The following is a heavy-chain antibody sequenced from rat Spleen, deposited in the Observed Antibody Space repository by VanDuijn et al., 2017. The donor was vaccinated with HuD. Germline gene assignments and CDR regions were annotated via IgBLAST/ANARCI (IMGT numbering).Heavy chain of an antibody. J-gene: IGHJ2*01. CDR2: ISGKSYNYAT. D-gene: IGHD1-9*01. Sequence: EVQLVESGGGLVQPKGSLKLSCAASGFDFNSYGMSWVRQAPGKGLDLVADISGKSYNYATYYADSVKDRFTISRDDSQSMVYLQMDNLKTEDTALYYCTVYYGYTFDYWGQGVMVTVSS. CDR1: GFDFNSYG. CDR3: TVYYGYTFDY. V-gene: IGHV10-10*01.